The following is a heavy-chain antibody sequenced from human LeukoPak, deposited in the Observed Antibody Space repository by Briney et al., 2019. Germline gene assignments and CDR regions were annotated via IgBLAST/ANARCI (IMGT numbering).Heavy chain of an antibody. V-gene: IGHV3-30*04. J-gene: IGHJ4*02. D-gene: IGHD3-10*01. CDR3: AKTHEEGFGELCLDY. CDR2: ISYDGSNK. Sequence: GGSLRLSCAASGFTFTNYAIHWVRQAPGKGLEWVAVISYDGSNKYYTDSVKGRFTISRDNSKNTVYLQMNSLRAEDTAVYYCAKTHEEGFGELCLDYWGQGTLVTVSS. CDR1: GFTFTNYA.